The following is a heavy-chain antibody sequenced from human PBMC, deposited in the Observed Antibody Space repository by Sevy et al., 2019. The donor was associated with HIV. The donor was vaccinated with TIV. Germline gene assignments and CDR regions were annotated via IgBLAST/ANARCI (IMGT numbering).Heavy chain of an antibody. CDR3: AGRKVGDGLSGSIRGPWAGGPLFDY. D-gene: IGHD3-9*01. CDR2: ISHSGDST. V-gene: IGHV3-23*01. J-gene: IGHJ4*02. CDR1: GFTFSSYA. Sequence: GGPLRLSCTSSGFTFSSYAMNWVRQAPGKGLEWVSTISHSGDSTYYADSVKGRFTISRDNSENTLYLQMNSLRAEDTALYYCAGRKVGDGLSGSIRGPWAGGPLFDYWGQGTLVTVSS.